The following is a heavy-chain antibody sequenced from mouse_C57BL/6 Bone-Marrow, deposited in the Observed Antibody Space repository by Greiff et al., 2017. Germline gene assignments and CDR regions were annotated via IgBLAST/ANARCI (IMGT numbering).Heavy chain of an antibody. V-gene: IGHV5-4*01. J-gene: IGHJ3*01. CDR3: AGDPHYSNYEGFAY. CDR1: GFTFSSYA. CDR2: ISDAGSYT. D-gene: IGHD2-5*01. Sequence: EVQLLQPGGGLVKPGASLKLSCAASGFTFSSYAMSWVRQTPGKRLEWVATISDAGSYTHYPNNVKGRFTITRDNAKNNQYLQMRHLTAEDTAMYYCAGDPHYSNYEGFAYWGQGTLVTVSA.